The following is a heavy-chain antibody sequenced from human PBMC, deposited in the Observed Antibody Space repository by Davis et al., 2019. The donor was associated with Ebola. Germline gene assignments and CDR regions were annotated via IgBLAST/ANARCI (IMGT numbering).Heavy chain of an antibody. CDR1: GGTFSSYA. CDR3: ARRAYSSSSWSNYFDY. D-gene: IGHD6-13*01. CDR2: IIPIFGTA. Sequence: SVKVSCKASGGTFSSYAISWVRQAPGQGLEWMGGIIPIFGTANYAQKFQGRVTITADESTSTAYMELSSLRSEDTAVYYCARRAYSSSSWSNYFDYWGQGTLVTVSS. J-gene: IGHJ4*02. V-gene: IGHV1-69*13.